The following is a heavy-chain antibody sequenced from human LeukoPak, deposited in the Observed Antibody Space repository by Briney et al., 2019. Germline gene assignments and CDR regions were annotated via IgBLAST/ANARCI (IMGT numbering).Heavy chain of an antibody. D-gene: IGHD1-26*01. J-gene: IGHJ6*02. Sequence: PGGSLRLSCAASGFTFSSYSMNWVGQAPGKGLEWVSPMSSSSSYIYYADSVKGRFTIYRDNAKNPLYLQMNSLRAEDMAVYYCASDGRPEFYYYYGMDVWGQGTTVTVSS. CDR3: ASDGRPEFYYYYGMDV. CDR1: GFTFSSYS. CDR2: MSSSSSYI. V-gene: IGHV3-21*01.